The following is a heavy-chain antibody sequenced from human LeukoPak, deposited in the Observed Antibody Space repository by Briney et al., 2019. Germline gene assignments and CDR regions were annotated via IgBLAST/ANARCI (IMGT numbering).Heavy chain of an antibody. CDR3: ARIRIVGATYYFDY. D-gene: IGHD1-26*01. CDR1: GFTFSDYY. V-gene: IGHV3-11*03. Sequence: PGGSLRLSCAASGFTFSDYYMSWIRQAPGKGLEWVSFITGTTTYTYYADSVKGRFTISRDNAKKSLYLQMISLRAEDTAVYYCARIRIVGATYYFDYWGQGTPVTVSS. CDR2: ITGTTTYT. J-gene: IGHJ4*02.